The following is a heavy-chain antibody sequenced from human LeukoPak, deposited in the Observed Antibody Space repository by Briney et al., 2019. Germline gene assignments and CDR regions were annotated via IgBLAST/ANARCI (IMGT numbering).Heavy chain of an antibody. CDR3: ARGITGTVLDWFDP. V-gene: IGHV1-18*01. CDR1: GYTFTSYG. D-gene: IGHD1-20*01. Sequence: GASVKVSCKASGYTFTSYGISWVRQAPGQGLEWMGWISAYNGNTDYAQKLQGRVTMTTDTSTSTAYMELRSLRSDDTAVYYCARGITGTVLDWFDPWGQGTLVTVSS. CDR2: ISAYNGNT. J-gene: IGHJ5*02.